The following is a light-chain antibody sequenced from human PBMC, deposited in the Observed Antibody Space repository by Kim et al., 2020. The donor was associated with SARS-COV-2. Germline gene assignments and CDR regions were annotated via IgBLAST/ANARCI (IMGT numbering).Light chain of an antibody. CDR1: SSGVGSYNL. CDR3: CSYAGNSMNVR. CDR2: DGS. V-gene: IGLV2-23*01. J-gene: IGLJ2*01. Sequence: QSALTQPASVSVSPGQSITISCTGASSGVGSYNLVSWYQQHPGKAPKLIIFDGSQRPSGLSNRFSGTQSGNTASLTISGLQVDDEADYYCCSYAGNSMNVRFGGGTQLTVL.